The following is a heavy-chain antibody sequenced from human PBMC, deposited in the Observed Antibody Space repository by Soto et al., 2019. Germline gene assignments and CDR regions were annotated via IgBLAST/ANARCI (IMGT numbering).Heavy chain of an antibody. CDR1: GFTFSNYA. Sequence: GGSLRLSCAASGFTFSNYAMSWVRQAPGKGLEWVSDISGSGGSTYYADSVKGRFNISRDNSKNTVYLQMNGLRAEDTAIYYCAKEGTGAFWKTFQHWGQGTLVTVSS. CDR2: ISGSGGST. J-gene: IGHJ1*01. CDR3: AKEGTGAFWKTFQH. D-gene: IGHD3-3*01. V-gene: IGHV3-23*01.